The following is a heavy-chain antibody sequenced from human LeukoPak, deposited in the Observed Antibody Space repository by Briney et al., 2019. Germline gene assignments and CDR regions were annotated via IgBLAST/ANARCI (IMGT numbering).Heavy chain of an antibody. J-gene: IGHJ4*02. CDR1: GVTFSSYA. Sequence: PGGSLRLSCAASGVTFSSYAMSWVRQAAGKGLEWVSAISGTGGRTYFADSVKGRFTISRDNSKNTLYLQMNSLRAEDTAVYYCAKDIRYDSSGYFDYWGQGTLVTVSS. CDR2: ISGTGGRT. CDR3: AKDIRYDSSGYFDY. V-gene: IGHV3-23*01. D-gene: IGHD3-22*01.